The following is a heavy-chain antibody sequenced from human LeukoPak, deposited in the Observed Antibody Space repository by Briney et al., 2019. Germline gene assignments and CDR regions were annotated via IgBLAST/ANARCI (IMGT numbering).Heavy chain of an antibody. D-gene: IGHD1-26*01. V-gene: IGHV1-18*04. CDR3: ARDRNPIYSGREGVFDY. Sequence: ASVKVSCKASGYTFTSYYMHWVRQAPGQGLEWMGWMSAYNGNTNYAQKLQGRVTMTTDTSTSTAYMELRSLRSDDTAVYYCARDRNPIYSGREGVFDYWGQGTLVTVSS. CDR2: MSAYNGNT. CDR1: GYTFTSYY. J-gene: IGHJ4*02.